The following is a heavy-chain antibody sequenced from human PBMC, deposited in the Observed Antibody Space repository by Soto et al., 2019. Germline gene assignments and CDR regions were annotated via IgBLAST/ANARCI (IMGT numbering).Heavy chain of an antibody. CDR1: GYTFTSYY. CDR2: INPSGDGT. D-gene: IGHD2-15*01. Sequence: QVQLVQSGAEVKKPGASVKLSCKASGYTFTSYYMHWVRQAPGQGLEWMGRINPSGDGTDYAQKLQGRVTLTRDTPTSTVYRDLSSLRSEDTAVYLCASDSTATPTGLGYWGQGTLVVVSS. J-gene: IGHJ4*02. V-gene: IGHV1-46*04. CDR3: ASDSTATPTGLGY.